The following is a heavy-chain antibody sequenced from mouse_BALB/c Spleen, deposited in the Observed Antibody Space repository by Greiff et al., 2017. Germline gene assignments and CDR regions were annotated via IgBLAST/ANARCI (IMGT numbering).Heavy chain of an antibody. J-gene: IGHJ4*01. CDR1: GFTFSSFG. Sequence: EVQLVESGGGLVQPGGSRKLSCAASGFTFSSFGMHWVRQAPEKGLEWVAYISSGSSTIYYADTVKGRFTISRDNPKNTLFLQMTSLRSEDTAMYYCARTDGYYPMDYWGQGTSVTVSS. CDR2: ISSGSSTI. D-gene: IGHD2-3*01. V-gene: IGHV5-17*02. CDR3: ARTDGYYPMDY.